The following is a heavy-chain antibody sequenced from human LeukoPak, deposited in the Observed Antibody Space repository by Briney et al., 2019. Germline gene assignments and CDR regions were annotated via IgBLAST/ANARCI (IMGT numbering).Heavy chain of an antibody. V-gene: IGHV4-34*01. CDR1: GGSFSGYY. Sequence: SETLSPTCAVYGGSFSGYYWSWIRQPPGKGLEWIGEINHSGSTNYNPSLKSRVTISVDTSKNQFSLKLSSVTAADTAVYYCASGYCSSTSCYYDYWGQGTLVTVSS. D-gene: IGHD2-2*01. J-gene: IGHJ4*02. CDR2: INHSGST. CDR3: ASGYCSSTSCYYDY.